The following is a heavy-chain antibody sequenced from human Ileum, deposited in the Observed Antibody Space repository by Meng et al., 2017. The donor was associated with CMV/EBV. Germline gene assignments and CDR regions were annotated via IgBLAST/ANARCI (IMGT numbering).Heavy chain of an antibody. D-gene: IGHD3-10*01. Sequence: QLVQSGGGFVHPGGSLNLSCAASGFSFSGSAIHWVRQPAGKGLEWIAHMRSQANNYATEYLESVKGRFTVSRDDLRNTASLHLNSLKTEDTAIYYCTRGWDIWFGVSWGLGTLVTVSS. CDR2: MRSQANNYAT. V-gene: IGHV3-73*02. J-gene: IGHJ5*02. CDR1: GFSFSGSA. CDR3: TRGWDIWFGVS.